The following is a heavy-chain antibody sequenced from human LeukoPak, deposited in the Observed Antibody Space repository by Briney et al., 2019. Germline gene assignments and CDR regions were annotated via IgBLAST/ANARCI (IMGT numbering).Heavy chain of an antibody. V-gene: IGHV3-7*01. CDR3: ARVYQRPPGSYFDY. J-gene: IGHJ4*02. CDR1: GFTFSSYA. D-gene: IGHD2-2*01. Sequence: GGSLRLSCAASGFTFSSYAMSWVRQAPGKGLEWVANIKQDGSEEYYVDSVKGRFTISRDNAKNSLYLQMNSLRAEDTAVYYCARVYQRPPGSYFDYWGQGTLVTVSS. CDR2: IKQDGSEE.